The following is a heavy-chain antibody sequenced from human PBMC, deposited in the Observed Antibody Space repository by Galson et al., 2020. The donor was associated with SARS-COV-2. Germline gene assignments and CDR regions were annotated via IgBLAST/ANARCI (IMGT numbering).Heavy chain of an antibody. CDR1: GFTFSSYG. D-gene: IGHD5-18*01. V-gene: IGHV3-33*01. CDR3: ARSRPTAMVSHYGMDV. Sequence: LSLTCAASGFTFSSYGMHWVRQAPGKGLEWVAVIWYDGSNKYYADSVKGRFTISRDNSKNTLYLQMNSLRAEDTAVYYCARSRPTAMVSHYGMDVWGQGTTVTVSS. J-gene: IGHJ6*02. CDR2: IWYDGSNK.